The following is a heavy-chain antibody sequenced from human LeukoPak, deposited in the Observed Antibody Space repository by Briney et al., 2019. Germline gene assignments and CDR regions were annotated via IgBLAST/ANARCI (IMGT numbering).Heavy chain of an antibody. CDR3: ARGLRYGSGSYSDY. CDR2: MNPNSGNT. CDR1: GYSFTGYY. Sequence: ASVKVSCKASGYSFTGYYIHWVRQAPGQGLEWMGWMNPNSGNTGYAQKFQGRVTMTRNTSISTAYMELSSLRSEDTAVYYCARGLRYGSGSYSDYWGQGTLVTVSS. D-gene: IGHD3-10*01. J-gene: IGHJ4*02. V-gene: IGHV1-8*02.